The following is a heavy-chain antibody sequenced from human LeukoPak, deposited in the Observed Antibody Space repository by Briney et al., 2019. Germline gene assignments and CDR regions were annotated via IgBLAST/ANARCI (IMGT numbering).Heavy chain of an antibody. CDR2: ISDSGGST. J-gene: IGHJ4*02. V-gene: IGHV3-23*01. CDR1: GFTFSSYA. CDR3: AKSYDFWSNFDY. Sequence: GGSLRLSCAASGFTFSSYAMSWVRQAPEKGLEWVSSISDSGGSTYYADSVKGWFTISRDNSKNTLYLQMNSLRAEDTAVYYCAKSYDFWSNFDYWGQGTLVTVSS. D-gene: IGHD3-3*01.